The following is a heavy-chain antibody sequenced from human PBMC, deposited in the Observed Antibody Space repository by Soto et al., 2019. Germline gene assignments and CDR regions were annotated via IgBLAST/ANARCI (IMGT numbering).Heavy chain of an antibody. CDR1: GGSISSYY. D-gene: IGHD6-19*01. CDR3: ARIWANGSGWYSGYFDY. J-gene: IGHJ4*02. Sequence: PSETLSLTCTVSGGSISSYYWSWIRQPPGKGLEWIGYIYYSGSTNYNPSHKSRVTISVDTSKNQFSLKLSSVTAADTAVYYCARIWANGSGWYSGYFDYWGQGTLVTVSS. V-gene: IGHV4-59*08. CDR2: IYYSGST.